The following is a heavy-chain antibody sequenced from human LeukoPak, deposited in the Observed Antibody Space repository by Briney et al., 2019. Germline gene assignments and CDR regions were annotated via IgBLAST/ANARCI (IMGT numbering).Heavy chain of an antibody. V-gene: IGHV3-7*01. D-gene: IGHD6-19*01. CDR1: GFTFSSYW. Sequence: GGSLRLSCAASGFTFSSYWMSWVRQAPGKGLEWVANIKQDGSEKYYVDPVKGRFTISRDNAKNSLYLQMNSLRAEDTAVYYCARPSGYSSGWYYYYGMDVWGQGTTVTVSS. J-gene: IGHJ6*02. CDR2: IKQDGSEK. CDR3: ARPSGYSSGWYYYYGMDV.